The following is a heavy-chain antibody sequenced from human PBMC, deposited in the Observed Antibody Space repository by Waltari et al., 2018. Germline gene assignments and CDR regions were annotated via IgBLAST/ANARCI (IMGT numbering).Heavy chain of an antibody. CDR3: ATDPGDSSGYRYFDY. V-gene: IGHV1-24*01. CDR2: FDPEDGET. CDR1: GYTLTQLS. J-gene: IGHJ4*02. D-gene: IGHD3-22*01. Sequence: QVQLVQSGAEVKKTGASVKVSCKVSGYTLTQLSMHWVRPAPGKGLEWMGGFDPEDGETIYAQKFQGRVTMTEDTSTDTAYMELSSLRSEDTAVYYCATDPGDSSGYRYFDYWGQGTLVTVSS.